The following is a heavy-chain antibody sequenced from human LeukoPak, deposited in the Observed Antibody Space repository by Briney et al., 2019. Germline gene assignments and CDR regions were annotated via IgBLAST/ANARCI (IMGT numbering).Heavy chain of an antibody. D-gene: IGHD3-10*01. CDR3: TTDLYSYGSGSYGF. V-gene: IGHV3-15*01. CDR1: GFTFSNAW. Sequence: PGGSLRLSCAASGFTFSNAWMTWVRQAPGKGLEWVGRIKSNTDEWTTDYAAPVKGRFTISRDDSKNTLYLQMNGLKSEDTAVYYCTTDLYSYGSGSYGFWGQGALVTVSS. J-gene: IGHJ4*02. CDR2: IKSNTDEWTT.